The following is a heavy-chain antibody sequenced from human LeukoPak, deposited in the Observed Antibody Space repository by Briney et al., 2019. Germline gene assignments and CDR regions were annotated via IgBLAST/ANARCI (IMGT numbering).Heavy chain of an antibody. CDR1: GYTFTGYY. D-gene: IGHD3-3*01. J-gene: IGHJ4*02. CDR3: ARGSAITIFGVALTDY. Sequence: ASVKVSCKASGYTFTGYYMHWVRQAPGQGLEWMGWINPNSGGTNYAQKFQGRVTMTRDTSISTAYMELSRLRSDDTAVYYCARGSAITIFGVALTDYWGQGTLVTVSS. V-gene: IGHV1-2*02. CDR2: INPNSGGT.